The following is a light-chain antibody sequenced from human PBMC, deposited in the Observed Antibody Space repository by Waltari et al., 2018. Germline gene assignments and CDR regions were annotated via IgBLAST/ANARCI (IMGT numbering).Light chain of an antibody. V-gene: IGKV2-28*01. CDR1: QNLLHSNGYNY. CDR2: LGY. Sequence: DIVMTQSPLSLPVTPGEPASISCRSSQNLLHSNGYNYLDWYLQKPGQSPQLLINLGYKRDFGVPDRVSGSGSGTDFTLEISRVEAEDVGVYYCMQTLQTPLTFGGGTKVEIK. J-gene: IGKJ4*01. CDR3: MQTLQTPLT.